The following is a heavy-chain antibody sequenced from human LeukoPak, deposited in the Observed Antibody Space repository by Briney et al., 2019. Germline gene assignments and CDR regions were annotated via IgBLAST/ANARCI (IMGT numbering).Heavy chain of an antibody. Sequence: PGGSLRLSCAGSGFTFSAYSMNWVRQAPGKGLEWVSSISTGSTYVNYANSVMGRFTVSRDDAKNSVYLQMNSLRAEDTAVYYCASGSGWYSTGDYYFNFWGQGTLVTVSS. CDR2: ISTGSTYV. D-gene: IGHD6-19*01. J-gene: IGHJ4*01. CDR3: ASGSGWYSTGDYYFNF. V-gene: IGHV3-21*01. CDR1: GFTFSAYS.